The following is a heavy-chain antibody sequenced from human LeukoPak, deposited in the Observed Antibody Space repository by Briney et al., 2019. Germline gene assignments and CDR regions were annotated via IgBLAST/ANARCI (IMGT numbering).Heavy chain of an antibody. V-gene: IGHV5-51*01. CDR1: GYSFTSYW. D-gene: IGHD5-18*01. Sequence: GESLKISCKGSGYSFTSYWIGWVRQMPGKGLEWMGIIYPGDSDTRYSPSFQGQVTISADKSISTAYLQWSSLKASDTAMYYCARQRIQLWTGSIDAFDIWGQGTMVTVSS. CDR2: IYPGDSDT. J-gene: IGHJ3*02. CDR3: ARQRIQLWTGSIDAFDI.